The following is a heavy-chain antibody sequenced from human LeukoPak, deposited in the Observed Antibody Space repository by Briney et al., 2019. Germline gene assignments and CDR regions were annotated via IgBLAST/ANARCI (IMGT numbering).Heavy chain of an antibody. V-gene: IGHV4-34*01. CDR2: INHIGST. D-gene: IGHD1-20*01. Sequence: SETLSLTCAVYGGSFSGYCWSWIRQPPGKGLEWIGEINHIGSTNYNPSLKSRVTVSVDTSKNQFSLRLSSVTAADTAVYYCARANYNWNYWDYWGQGTLVTVSS. CDR3: ARANYNWNYWDY. CDR1: GGSFSGYC. J-gene: IGHJ4*02.